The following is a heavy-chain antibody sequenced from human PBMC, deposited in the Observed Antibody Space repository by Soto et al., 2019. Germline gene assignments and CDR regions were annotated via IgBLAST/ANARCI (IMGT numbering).Heavy chain of an antibody. CDR3: AKRDVPHSTSNAYFYDH. CDR1: GFPFAPST. V-gene: IGHV3-23*01. J-gene: IGHJ4*02. D-gene: IGHD2-21*02. Sequence: EVQLLQSGGGLVQPGGSLTLSCGVSGFPFAPSTMSWVRQAPGKGLEWVSTISVSVGSTYSADSVQGRFTVSSDISDNTLFLRMTSLTADDTAFYFCAKRDVPHSTSNAYFYDHWGRGVLVTVS. CDR2: ISVSVGST.